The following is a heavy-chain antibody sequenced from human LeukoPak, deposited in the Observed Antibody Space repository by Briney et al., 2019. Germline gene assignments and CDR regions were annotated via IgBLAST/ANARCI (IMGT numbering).Heavy chain of an antibody. CDR1: GGSISSYY. Sequence: SETLSLTCTVSGGSISSYYWSWIRQPPGKGLEWIGYIYYTGNTNYNPSLKSRVTISVDTSKNQFSLKLSSVTAADTAVYYCARTPYYYDSSGFSYYFDYWGQGTLVTISS. CDR3: ARTPYYYDSSGFSYYFDY. J-gene: IGHJ4*02. CDR2: IYYTGNT. V-gene: IGHV4-59*01. D-gene: IGHD3-22*01.